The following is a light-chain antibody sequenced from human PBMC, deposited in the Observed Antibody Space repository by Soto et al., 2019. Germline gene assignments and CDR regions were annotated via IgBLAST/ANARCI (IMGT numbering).Light chain of an antibody. V-gene: IGLV2-14*03. CDR2: EVS. CDR1: SSDFGGYNY. J-gene: IGLJ3*02. Sequence: QSALTQPASVSGSPGQSITISCTGTSSDFGGYNYVSWFQQHPGKAPKLKIYEVSNRPSGVSNRFSGSKSGYTASLTISGLQAEDEADYYCTSFTSSSTWVFGGGTKLTVL. CDR3: TSFTSSSTWV.